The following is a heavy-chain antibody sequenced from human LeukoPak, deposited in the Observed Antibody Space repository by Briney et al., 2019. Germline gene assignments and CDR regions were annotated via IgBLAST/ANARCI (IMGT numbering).Heavy chain of an antibody. CDR2: INADGSRT. D-gene: IGHD6-19*01. CDR1: GFTFSSDW. CDR3: ARDFYSSGWYGADY. J-gene: IGHJ4*02. V-gene: IGHV3-74*01. Sequence: GGSLRLSCAASGFTFSSDWMHWVRQTPGEGLVWVSRINADGSRTTYADSVKGRFTISRDNAKNTLYLQMNSLRAEDTAVYYCARDFYSSGWYGADYWGQGTLVTVSS.